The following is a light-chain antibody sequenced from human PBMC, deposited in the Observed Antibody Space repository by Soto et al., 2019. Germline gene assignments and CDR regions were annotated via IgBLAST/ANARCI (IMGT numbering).Light chain of an antibody. Sequence: EIVMTQSPATLSVSPGERATLSCTASQSVTTNLAWYQQKPGQAPRLLIYGASTRATGIPARFSGSGSGTEFTLTISSLQSEDFALYHCQQYNNWPRTFGQGTKVEIK. CDR1: QSVTTN. V-gene: IGKV3-15*01. CDR3: QQYNNWPRT. CDR2: GAS. J-gene: IGKJ1*01.